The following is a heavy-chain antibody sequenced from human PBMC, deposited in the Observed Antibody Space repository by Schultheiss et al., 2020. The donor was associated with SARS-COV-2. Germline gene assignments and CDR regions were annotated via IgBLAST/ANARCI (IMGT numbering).Heavy chain of an antibody. J-gene: IGHJ3*02. CDR2: IKQDGSEK. V-gene: IGHV3-7*04. Sequence: GGSLRLSCAASGFTFSNYWMSWVRQAPGKGLEWVANIKQDGSEKYYVDSVKGRFTISRDNSKNTLYLQMNSLRAEDTAVYYCARGGSYWGHDAFDIWGQGTMVTVSS. CDR1: GFTFSNYW. D-gene: IGHD1-26*01. CDR3: ARGGSYWGHDAFDI.